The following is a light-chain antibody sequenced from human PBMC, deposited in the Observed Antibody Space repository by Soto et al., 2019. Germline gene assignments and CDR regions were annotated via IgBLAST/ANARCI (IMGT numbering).Light chain of an antibody. CDR1: KLGDKY. CDR2: HDS. V-gene: IGLV3-1*01. CDR3: QAWDSSTVV. Sequence: SYELTQPPSVSVSPGQTASITCSGDKLGDKYACWYQQKPGQSPVLVIYHDSKRPSGIPERFSGSNSGNTATLTIRGTQAMDDADYYCQAWDSSTVVFGGGTKLTVL. J-gene: IGLJ2*01.